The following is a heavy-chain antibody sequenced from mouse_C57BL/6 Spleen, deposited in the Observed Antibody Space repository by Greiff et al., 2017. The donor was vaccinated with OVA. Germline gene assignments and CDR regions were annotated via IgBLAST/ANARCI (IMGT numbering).Heavy chain of an antibody. CDR3: AREDYYGSSYGYFDY. CDR2: ISSGGSYT. J-gene: IGHJ2*01. D-gene: IGHD1-1*01. CDR1: GFTFSSYG. V-gene: IGHV5-6*01. Sequence: EVQLMESGGDLVKPGGSLKLSCAASGFTFSSYGMSWVRQTPDKRLEWVATISSGGSYTYYPDSVKGRFTISRDNAKNTRYLQMSSLKSEDTAMYYCAREDYYGSSYGYFDYWGQGTTLTVSS.